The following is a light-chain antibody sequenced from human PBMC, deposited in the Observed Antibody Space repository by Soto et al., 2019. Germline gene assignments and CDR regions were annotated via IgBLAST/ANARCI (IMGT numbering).Light chain of an antibody. V-gene: IGLV1-40*01. CDR3: QSYDNSLRGV. CDR2: GNI. J-gene: IGLJ2*01. CDR1: SSNIGAEYN. Sequence: QSVLTQPPSVSGAPGQRVTISCTGSSSNIGAEYNVHWYQQLPGTAPKLLIYGNINRPSGVPDRFSGSKSGTSASLAIAGLQAEDEADYYCQSYDNSLRGVFGGGTK.